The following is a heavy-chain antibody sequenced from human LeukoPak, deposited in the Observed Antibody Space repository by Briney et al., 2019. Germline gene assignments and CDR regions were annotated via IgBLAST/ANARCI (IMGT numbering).Heavy chain of an antibody. CDR1: GLTFSTSG. CDR2: ISGSGGNT. D-gene: IGHD4-17*01. Sequence: PGGSLRLSCTASGLTFSTSGMSWVRRAPGKGLEWVSAISGSGGNTYYADSVKGRFTISRDNSKNTLYLQMNSLRAEDTAVYYCVRGTTLFDYWGQGTLVTVSS. V-gene: IGHV3-23*01. CDR3: VRGTTLFDY. J-gene: IGHJ4*02.